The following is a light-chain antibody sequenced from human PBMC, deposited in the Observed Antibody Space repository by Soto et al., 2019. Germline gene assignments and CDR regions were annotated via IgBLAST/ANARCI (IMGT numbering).Light chain of an antibody. CDR1: QTISSW. Sequence: DIQMTQSPSTLSASVGDRVTITCRASQTISSWLAWYQQKPGKAPKLLIYKASSLESGVPSRFSGSGSGTECTLTISSLHPDDCATYYCQQYNDYSTFGQGTKVEIK. J-gene: IGKJ1*01. CDR2: KAS. CDR3: QQYNDYST. V-gene: IGKV1-5*03.